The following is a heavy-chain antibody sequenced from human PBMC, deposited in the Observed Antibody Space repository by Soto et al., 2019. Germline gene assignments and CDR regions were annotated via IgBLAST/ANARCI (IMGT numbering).Heavy chain of an antibody. D-gene: IGHD6-6*01. V-gene: IGHV3-33*01. J-gene: IGHJ4*02. CDR3: SRDYSRSSGRMVYY. CDR1: GFTYSTYA. CDR2: IWYDGSNK. Sequence: QVQLVESGGGVVQSGRSLRLSCAASGFTYSTYAMQWVRQAPGKGLEWVAVIWYDGSNKYYGDSVKGRFTISRDNSKNTLYLQMNSLRLEDTAIYYCSRDYSRSSGRMVYYWGQGTLVTVSS.